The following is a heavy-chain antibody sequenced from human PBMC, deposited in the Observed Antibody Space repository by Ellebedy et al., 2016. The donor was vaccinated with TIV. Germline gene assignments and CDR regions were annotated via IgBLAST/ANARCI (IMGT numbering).Heavy chain of an antibody. CDR1: GYTFTSYD. V-gene: IGHV1-69*13. Sequence: SVKVSCXASGYTFTSYDISWVRQAPGQGLEWMGGIIPIFGTANYAQKFQGRVTITADESTSTAYMELSSLRSEDTAVYYCARDIDGSGSHDAFDIWGQGTMVTVSS. D-gene: IGHD3-10*01. J-gene: IGHJ3*02. CDR2: IIPIFGTA. CDR3: ARDIDGSGSHDAFDI.